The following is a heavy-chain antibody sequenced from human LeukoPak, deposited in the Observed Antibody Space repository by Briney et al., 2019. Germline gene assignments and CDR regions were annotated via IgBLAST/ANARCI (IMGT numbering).Heavy chain of an antibody. Sequence: SVKVSCKASGYTFTDYYMHWVRQAPGQGLEWMGLIIPFFGTPNYAQRFQGRVTITADESTSTTYMELSSLRSEDTAVYYCARGKDHYYYGMDVWGQGTTVTVSS. V-gene: IGHV1-69*13. J-gene: IGHJ6*02. CDR2: IIPFFGTP. CDR1: GYTFTDYY. CDR3: ARGKDHYYYGMDV.